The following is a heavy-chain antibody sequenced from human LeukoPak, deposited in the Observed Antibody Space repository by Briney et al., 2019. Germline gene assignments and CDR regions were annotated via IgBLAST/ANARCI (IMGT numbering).Heavy chain of an antibody. J-gene: IGHJ3*02. CDR3: ARDLRHPDAFDI. V-gene: IGHV3-20*04. Sequence: PGGPLRLSCAASGFTFDDYGMSWVRQAPGKGLEWVSGINWNDGSTGYADSVKGRFTISRDNAKNSLYLQMNSLRAEDTALYYCARDLRHPDAFDIWGQGTMVTVSS. CDR1: GFTFDDYG. CDR2: INWNDGST. D-gene: IGHD6-25*01.